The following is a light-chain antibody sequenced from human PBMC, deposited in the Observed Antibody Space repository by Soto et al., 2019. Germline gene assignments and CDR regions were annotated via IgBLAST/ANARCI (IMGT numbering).Light chain of an antibody. J-gene: IGKJ1*01. CDR2: GAS. Sequence: EIVLTQSPGTLSLSPGERATLSCRASQSVSSSYLAWYQQKPGQAPRLLIYGASSRATGIPDRFSGSGSGTDFTLTISRLEPEDFAVYYCQQYGGSPRTFXQGTKVDIK. CDR1: QSVSSSY. CDR3: QQYGGSPRT. V-gene: IGKV3-20*01.